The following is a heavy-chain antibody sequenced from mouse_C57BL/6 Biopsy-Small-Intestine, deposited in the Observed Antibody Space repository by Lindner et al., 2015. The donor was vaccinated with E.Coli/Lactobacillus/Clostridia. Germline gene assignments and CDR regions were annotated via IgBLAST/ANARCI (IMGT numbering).Heavy chain of an antibody. CDR1: GYAFTNYL. CDR3: ARWDGNYNYFDC. V-gene: IGHV1-54*01. D-gene: IGHD2-1*01. J-gene: IGHJ2*01. CDR2: INPGSGGT. Sequence: VQLQESGAELVRPGTSVKVSCKASGYAFTNYLIAWVKQRPGQGLEWIGVINPGSGGTNYNEKFKGKATLTADKSSSTAYMQLSSLTSEDSAVYFCARWDGNYNYFDCWGQGTTLTVSS.